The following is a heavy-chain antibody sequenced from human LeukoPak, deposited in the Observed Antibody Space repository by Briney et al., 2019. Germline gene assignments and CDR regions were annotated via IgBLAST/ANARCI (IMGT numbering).Heavy chain of an antibody. V-gene: IGHV4-59*08. CDR2: IYYSGST. Sequence: PETLSLTCTVSGGSISSYYWSWIRQPPGKGLEWIGYIYYSGSTNYNPSLKSRVTISIDTSKNQFSLKLSSVTAVDTAVYYCARTYYYGSGSYYDSRDGFDIWGQGTMVTVSS. CDR3: ARTYYYGSGSYYDSRDGFDI. CDR1: GGSISSYY. J-gene: IGHJ3*02. D-gene: IGHD3-10*01.